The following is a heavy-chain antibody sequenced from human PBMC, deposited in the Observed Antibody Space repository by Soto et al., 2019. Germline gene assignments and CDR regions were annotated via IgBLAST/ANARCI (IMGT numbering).Heavy chain of an antibody. V-gene: IGHV4-30-4*01. Sequence: SETLSLTCTVSGGSISGDYYWNWIRQAPGKGLEWIGYVYHTGSTYHNPSLKSRGSISVDTSNNQFSLKLSSVTAADTAVYFCAREHYAITGTRIDSWGQGIPVTVSS. CDR2: VYHTGST. CDR3: AREHYAITGTRIDS. J-gene: IGHJ4*02. CDR1: GGSISGDYY. D-gene: IGHD2-8*01.